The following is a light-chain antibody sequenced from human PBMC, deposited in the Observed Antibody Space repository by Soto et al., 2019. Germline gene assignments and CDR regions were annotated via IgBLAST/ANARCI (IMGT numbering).Light chain of an antibody. CDR3: MQALQTPT. J-gene: IGKJ4*01. CDR2: LGS. V-gene: IGKV2-28*01. Sequence: DTLMTQSPLSLPVTPGEPASISCRSSQSLLHSNGYNYLDWYLQKPGQSPQLLIYLGSNRASGVPDRFSGSGSGTDFTLKISRVEAEDVGVYYCMQALQTPTFGGGTKVDIK. CDR1: QSLLHSNGYNY.